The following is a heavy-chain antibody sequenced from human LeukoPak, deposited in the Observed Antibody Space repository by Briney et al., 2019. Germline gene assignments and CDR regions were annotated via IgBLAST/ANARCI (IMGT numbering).Heavy chain of an antibody. CDR2: INHSGST. Sequence: ASETLSLTCAVYGGSFGGYYWSWIRQPPGKGLEWIGEINHSGSTNYNPSLKSRVTISVDTSKNQFSLKLSSVTAADTAVYYCARGRGGSYYWGHNWFDPWGQGTLVTVSS. CDR1: GGSFGGYY. CDR3: ARGRGGSYYWGHNWFDP. V-gene: IGHV4-34*01. D-gene: IGHD1-26*01. J-gene: IGHJ5*02.